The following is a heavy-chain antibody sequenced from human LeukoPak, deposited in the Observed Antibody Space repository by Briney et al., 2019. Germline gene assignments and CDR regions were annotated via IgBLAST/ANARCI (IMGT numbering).Heavy chain of an antibody. D-gene: IGHD3/OR15-3a*01. V-gene: IGHV4-59*11. Sequence: SETLSLTCIVASGSISGQCWGWIRQSPGKALEWIGSVEDSGPTRYNPSLRGRVSLSVDASQKQFSLRLSSVTAADTAMYYCARGYFGLGYYFDNWGQGALVTVAS. J-gene: IGHJ4*02. CDR3: ARGYFGLGYYFDN. CDR1: SGSISGQC. CDR2: VEDSGPT.